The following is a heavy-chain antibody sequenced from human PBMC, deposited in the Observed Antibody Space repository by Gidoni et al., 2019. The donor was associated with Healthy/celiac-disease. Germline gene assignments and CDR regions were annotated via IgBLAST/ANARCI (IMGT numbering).Heavy chain of an antibody. J-gene: IGHJ2*01. Sequence: QVQLQQWGSALLQPSETLSLTCAVYGGSFSGYYWSWIRQPPGKGLEWIGEINHSGSTNYNPSIKSRVTISVDTSKNKFSLKMSSVTAADTAVYYCARGYPPRGAVRGYSYGRYWYFDLWGRGTLVTVSS. D-gene: IGHD5-18*01. CDR3: ARGYPPRGAVRGYSYGRYWYFDL. CDR2: INHSGST. CDR1: GGSFSGYY. V-gene: IGHV4-34*01.